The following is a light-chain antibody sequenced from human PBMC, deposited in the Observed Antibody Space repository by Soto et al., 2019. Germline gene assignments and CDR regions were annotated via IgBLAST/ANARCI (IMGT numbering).Light chain of an antibody. CDR3: QQYGSSPPWT. V-gene: IGKV3-20*01. CDR1: QSIGSN. J-gene: IGKJ1*01. CDR2: GTS. Sequence: EIVVTQSPATLSVAPGEGATLSCWVSQSIGSNLAWYQQKPGQPPRLLMYGTSTRATGIPDRFSGSGSGTDFTLTISRLEPEDFAIYYCQQYGSSPPWTFGQGTKVDIK.